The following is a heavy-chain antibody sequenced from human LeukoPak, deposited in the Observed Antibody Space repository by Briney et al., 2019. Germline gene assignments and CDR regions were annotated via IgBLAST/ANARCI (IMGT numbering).Heavy chain of an antibody. CDR1: GYSISSGYY. Sequence: SETLSLTCTVSGYSISSGYYWGWIRQPPGKGLEWIGEINHSGSTNYNPSLKSRVTISVDTSKNQFSLKLSSVTAADTAVYYCARLRSTRIAVAGKVIDYWGQGTLVTVSS. CDR2: INHSGST. J-gene: IGHJ4*02. V-gene: IGHV4-38-2*02. D-gene: IGHD6-19*01. CDR3: ARLRSTRIAVAGKVIDY.